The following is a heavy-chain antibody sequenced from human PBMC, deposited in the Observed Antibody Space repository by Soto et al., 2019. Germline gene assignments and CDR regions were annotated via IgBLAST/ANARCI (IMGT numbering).Heavy chain of an antibody. V-gene: IGHV3-64*01. CDR2: ITANGGST. D-gene: IGHD6-19*01. CDR3: ARSSGGWYAY. CDR1: GFTFNNYA. J-gene: IGHJ4*02. Sequence: PGGSLRLSCAASGFTFNNYAFHWLRQAPGKGLEYVSAITANGGSTYYANSVQGRFTISRGNSKNILYLQMGSLRAEDMAVYYCARSSGGWYAYWGRGTLVTVSS.